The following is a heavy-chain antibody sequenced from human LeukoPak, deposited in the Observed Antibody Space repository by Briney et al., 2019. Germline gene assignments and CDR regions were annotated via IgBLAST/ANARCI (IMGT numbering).Heavy chain of an antibody. D-gene: IGHD3-10*01. V-gene: IGHV4-34*01. CDR1: GGSFSGYY. CDR3: ARHNSRGSGTRSGGWFDP. Sequence: SETLSLTCAVYGGSFSGYYWSWIRQPPGKGLEWIGEINHSGSTNYNPSLKSRVTISVDTSKDQFSLKLSSVTAADAAVYYCARHNSRGSGTRSGGWFDPWGQGTLVTVSS. CDR2: INHSGST. J-gene: IGHJ5*02.